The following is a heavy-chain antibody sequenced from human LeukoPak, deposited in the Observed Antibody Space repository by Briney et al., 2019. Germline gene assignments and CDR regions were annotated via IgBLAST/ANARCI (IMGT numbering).Heavy chain of an antibody. CDR3: AKRGAEVGATVAPGDY. D-gene: IGHD1-26*01. CDR2: ISGSGGST. V-gene: IGHV3-23*01. J-gene: IGHJ4*02. CDR1: GFTFSSYG. Sequence: PGGSLRLSCAASGFTFSSYGMSWVRQAPGKGLEWVSGISGSGGSTYYADSGKGRFTISRDNSKNTLYLRMNSLRAEDTAVYYCAKRGAEVGATVAPGDYWGQGTLVTVSS.